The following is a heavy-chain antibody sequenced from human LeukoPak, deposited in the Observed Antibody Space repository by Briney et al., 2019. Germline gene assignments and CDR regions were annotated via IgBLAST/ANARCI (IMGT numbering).Heavy chain of an antibody. CDR2: ISAYNGNT. CDR1: GYTFTSYD. V-gene: IGHV1-18*01. Sequence: GASVKVSCKASGYTFTSYDINWVRQATGQGLEWMGWISAYNGNTNYAQKLQGRVTMTTDTSTSTAYMELRSLRSDDTAVYYCARDRGGIAAAGLGGFWGQGTLVTVSS. D-gene: IGHD6-13*01. CDR3: ARDRGGIAAAGLGGF. J-gene: IGHJ4*02.